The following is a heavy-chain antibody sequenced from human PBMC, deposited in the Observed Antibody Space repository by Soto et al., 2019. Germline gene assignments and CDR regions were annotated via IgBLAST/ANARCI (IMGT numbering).Heavy chain of an antibody. V-gene: IGHV1-69*14. D-gene: IGHD3-22*01. J-gene: IGHJ4*02. CDR2: LILILGLA. CDR3: ARDKTYYYGSGSDFPYYYDSSGYGF. Sequence: QFRRVKSGAGVKKPGPWGKVPSKAPEAPFASFPITWVRQPPGQGLGWLGGLILILGLANNAQKFQGKATITADKSTSTAYMELSSLRSEDTAVYYCARDKTYYYGSGSDFPYYYDSSGYGFWGQGTLVTVSS. CDR1: EAPFASFP.